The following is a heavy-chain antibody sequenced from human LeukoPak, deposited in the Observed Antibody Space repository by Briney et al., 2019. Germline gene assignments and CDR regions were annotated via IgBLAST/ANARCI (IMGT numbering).Heavy chain of an antibody. CDR3: ARGRRDGYNFDY. CDR1: GGSINSGGYY. V-gene: IGHV4-31*03. CDR2: IYYGGST. J-gene: IGHJ4*02. Sequence: SETLSLTCTVSGGSINSGGYYWSWIRQHPGKGLEWIGYIYYGGSTYYNPSLKSRITISLDTSKNQFSLKLSSVTAADTAVYYCARGRRDGYNFDYWGQGTLVTVSS. D-gene: IGHD5-24*01.